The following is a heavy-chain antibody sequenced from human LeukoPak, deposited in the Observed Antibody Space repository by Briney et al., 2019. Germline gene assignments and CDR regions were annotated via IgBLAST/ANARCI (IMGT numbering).Heavy chain of an antibody. Sequence: PGGSLRLSCAASGFPFSSYSMNWVRQAPGKGLEWISYIDSGSNDIYYAESVKGRFTVSRDNAKNSVYLQMDSLRADDTAVYYCARPYGDYTTWGQGTLVTVSS. J-gene: IGHJ4*02. V-gene: IGHV3-48*01. D-gene: IGHD4-17*01. CDR2: IDSGSNDI. CDR3: ARPYGDYTT. CDR1: GFPFSSYS.